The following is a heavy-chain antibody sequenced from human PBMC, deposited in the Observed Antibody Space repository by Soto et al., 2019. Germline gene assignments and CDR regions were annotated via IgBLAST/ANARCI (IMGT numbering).Heavy chain of an antibody. CDR2: IYWDDDK. CDR1: GFSLSTSGVG. J-gene: IGHJ5*02. D-gene: IGHD2-15*01. CDR3: AHRRSDCSGGSCYRWFDP. V-gene: IGHV2-5*02. Sequence: QITLKESGTTLVKPTQTLTLTCTFSGFSLSTSGVGVGWIRQPPGKALEWLAVIYWDDDKRYSPSLKSRLTITKDNSKIQVVLTMTNMDPVDTATYYCAHRRSDCSGGSCYRWFDPWGQGTLVTVSS.